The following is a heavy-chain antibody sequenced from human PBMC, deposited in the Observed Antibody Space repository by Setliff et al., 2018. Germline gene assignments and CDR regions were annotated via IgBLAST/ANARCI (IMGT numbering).Heavy chain of an antibody. J-gene: IGHJ6*03. CDR1: DDSISSRHYY. CDR3: ARMSGFLYMDV. Sequence: ASETLSLTCTVSDDSISSRHYYWSWIRQPAGKGLEWLGQIYTSWSTNYNPSLKGRATLSIDASKKQFSLKLTSVTAADTAVYYCARMSGFLYMDVWGEGTTVTVSS. V-gene: IGHV4-61*09. D-gene: IGHD3-3*01. CDR2: IYTSWST.